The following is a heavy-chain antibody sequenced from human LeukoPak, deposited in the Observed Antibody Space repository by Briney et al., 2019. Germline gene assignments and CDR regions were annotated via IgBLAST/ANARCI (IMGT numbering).Heavy chain of an antibody. CDR1: SGTISTYY. Sequence: SETLSLTCTVSSGTISTYYWSWFRQPPGKGLEWIGEINHSGSTNYNPSLKSRVTISVDTSKNQFSLKLSSVTAADTAVYYCARMGETAMVTRGAGDIFNFDYWGQGTLVTVSS. CDR3: ARMGETAMVTRGAGDIFNFDY. D-gene: IGHD5-18*01. V-gene: IGHV4-34*01. CDR2: INHSGST. J-gene: IGHJ4*02.